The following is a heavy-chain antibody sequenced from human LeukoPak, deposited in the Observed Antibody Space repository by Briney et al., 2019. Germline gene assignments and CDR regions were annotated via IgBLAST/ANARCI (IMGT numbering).Heavy chain of an antibody. CDR2: INHSGST. V-gene: IGHV4-34*01. CDR3: ARGRGDTDDY. J-gene: IGHJ4*02. D-gene: IGHD5-18*01. CDR1: GGSFSGYY. Sequence: NPSETLSLTCAVYGGSFSGYYWSWIRQPPGKGLEWIGEINHSGSTNYNPSLKSRVTISVDTSKNQFSLKLSSVTAADTAVYYCARGRGDTDDYWGQGTLVTVSS.